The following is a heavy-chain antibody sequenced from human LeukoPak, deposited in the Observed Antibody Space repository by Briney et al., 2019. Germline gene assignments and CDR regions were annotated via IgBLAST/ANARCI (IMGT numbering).Heavy chain of an antibody. CDR3: ARSLDTVTTGGVY. CDR2: IKKDESEK. V-gene: IGHV3-7*01. Sequence: GGSLRLSCAASGFTFSSYWMTWVRQAPGKGLEWVATIKKDESEKYYVDSVKGRFTISRDNAKNSLYLQMNSLRAEDTAVYYCARSLDTVTTGGVYWGQGTLVTVSS. CDR1: GFTFSSYW. D-gene: IGHD4-17*01. J-gene: IGHJ4*02.